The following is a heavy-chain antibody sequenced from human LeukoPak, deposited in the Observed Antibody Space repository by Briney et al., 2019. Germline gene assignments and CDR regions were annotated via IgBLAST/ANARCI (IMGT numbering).Heavy chain of an antibody. CDR2: IYHSGST. Sequence: SQTLSLTCTVSGGSISSGGYYWSWIRQPPGKGLEWIGYIYHSGSTYYNPSLKSRVTISVDRSKNQFSLKLSSVTAADTAVYYCARFGYDILTGYSFDYWGQGTLVTVSS. D-gene: IGHD3-9*01. J-gene: IGHJ4*02. CDR1: GGSISSGGYY. CDR3: ARFGYDILTGYSFDY. V-gene: IGHV4-30-2*01.